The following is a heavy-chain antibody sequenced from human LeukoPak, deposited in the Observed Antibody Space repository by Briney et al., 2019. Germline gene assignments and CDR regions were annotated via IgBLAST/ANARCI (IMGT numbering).Heavy chain of an antibody. V-gene: IGHV3-30*04. D-gene: IGHD3-3*01. CDR3: ARVWGYYDFWSGYVHPVYFDY. Sequence: PGGSLRLSCAASGFIFSSYAMHWVRQAPGKGLEWVALISYDGSNKYYADSVKGRFTISRDSSKNTLYLHMNSLRSEDTAVYYCARVWGYYDFWSGYVHPVYFDYWGQGTLVTVSS. J-gene: IGHJ4*02. CDR1: GFIFSSYA. CDR2: ISYDGSNK.